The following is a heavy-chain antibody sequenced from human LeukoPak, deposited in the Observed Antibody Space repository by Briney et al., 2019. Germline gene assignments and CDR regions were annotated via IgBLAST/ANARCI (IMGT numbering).Heavy chain of an antibody. J-gene: IGHJ3*02. Sequence: GGSLRLSCAASGFTFSSYAMSWVRQAPGKGLEWVSAISGSGGSTYYADSVKGRFIISRDNSKNTLYLQMNSLRAEDTAVYYCAKDPPFWSGYYWAFDIWGQGTMVTVSS. CDR1: GFTFSSYA. V-gene: IGHV3-23*01. CDR3: AKDPPFWSGYYWAFDI. D-gene: IGHD3-3*01. CDR2: ISGSGGST.